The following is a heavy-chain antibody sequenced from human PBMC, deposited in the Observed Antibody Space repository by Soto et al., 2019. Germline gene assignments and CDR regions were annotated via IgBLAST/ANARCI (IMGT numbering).Heavy chain of an antibody. D-gene: IGHD1-1*01. CDR1: GFTFSSYA. Sequence: GGSLRLSCAASGFTFSSYAMSWVRQASGKGLEWVSAISGSDGSTYYADSVKGRFTISRDSSKNTLYLQMNSLRAEDTAVYYCAKDQKTGTGQVFDYWGQGTLVTVSS. J-gene: IGHJ4*02. V-gene: IGHV3-23*01. CDR3: AKDQKTGTGQVFDY. CDR2: ISGSDGST.